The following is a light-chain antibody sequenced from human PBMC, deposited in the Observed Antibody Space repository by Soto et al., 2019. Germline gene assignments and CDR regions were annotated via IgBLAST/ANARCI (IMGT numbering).Light chain of an antibody. CDR2: AAS. J-gene: IGKJ5*01. CDR3: QQTHSVPLT. CDR1: ETISRS. V-gene: IGKV1-39*01. Sequence: DIQMTQSPSSLSASVGDRVSLQCRASETISRSLNWFQQKPGKAPKLLIYAASILQNEVPSRFSGSGSGTDFTLSITSLQFEDFATYYCQQTHSVPLTFGQGTRLEIK.